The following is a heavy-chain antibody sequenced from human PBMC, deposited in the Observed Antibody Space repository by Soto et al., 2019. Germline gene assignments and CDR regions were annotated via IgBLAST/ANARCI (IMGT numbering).Heavy chain of an antibody. V-gene: IGHV3-48*01. CDR1: GFTFSSYA. J-gene: IGHJ4*02. CDR3: ATVCRYCSTSTSLN. CDR2: ISTGDSPI. Sequence: EVQLVESGGGLVQPGGSLRLSCAASGFTFSSYAMNWVRQAPGKGLEWVSYISTGDSPIYYADSVKGRFTISRDNAKNSLYLQMISLRAEDTAVYYCATVCRYCSTSTSLNWGQGPLVTVSS. D-gene: IGHD2-2*01.